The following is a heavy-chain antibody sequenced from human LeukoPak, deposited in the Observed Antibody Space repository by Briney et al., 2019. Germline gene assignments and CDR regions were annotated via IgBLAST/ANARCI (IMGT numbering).Heavy chain of an antibody. CDR3: ARVSSGSMVRGPTYYFDY. V-gene: IGHV4-4*07. D-gene: IGHD3-10*01. CDR1: GGSISSYY. Sequence: ASETLSLTCTVSGGSISSYYWSWIRQPAGKGLEWIGRIYTSGSTNYNPSLKSRVTMSVDTSKNQFSLKLSSVTTADTAVYYCARVSSGSMVRGPTYYFDYWGQGTLVTVSS. J-gene: IGHJ4*02. CDR2: IYTSGST.